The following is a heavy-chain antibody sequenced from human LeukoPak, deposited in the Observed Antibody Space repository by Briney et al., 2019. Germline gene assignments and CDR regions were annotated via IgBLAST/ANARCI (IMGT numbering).Heavy chain of an antibody. J-gene: IGHJ6*03. CDR2: ISAYNGNT. D-gene: IGHD2/OR15-2a*01. Sequence: ASVKVSCKASGYTFTSYGISWVRQAPGQGLEWMGWISAYNGNTNYAQKLQGRVTMITDTSTSTAYMELRSLRSDDTAVYYCARQTTFDYYMDVWGKGTTVTVSS. CDR1: GYTFTSYG. V-gene: IGHV1-18*01. CDR3: ARQTTFDYYMDV.